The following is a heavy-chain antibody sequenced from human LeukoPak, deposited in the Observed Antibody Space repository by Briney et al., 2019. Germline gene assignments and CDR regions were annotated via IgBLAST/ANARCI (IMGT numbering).Heavy chain of an antibody. J-gene: IGHJ5*02. D-gene: IGHD2-15*01. CDR2: INPDSGGT. CDR1: GYTFTDYY. V-gene: IGHV1-2*02. Sequence: ASVQVSCKASGYTFTDYYIHWMRQAPGEGLEWMGWINPDSGGTSYVQKLQGRVSITRDTSISTVYVGLSRLRSDDTAVYYCARSDSYTWFDPWGQGTLVTVSS. CDR3: ARSDSYTWFDP.